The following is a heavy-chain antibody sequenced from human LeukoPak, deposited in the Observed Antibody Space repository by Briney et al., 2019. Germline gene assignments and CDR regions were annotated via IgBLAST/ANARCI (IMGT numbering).Heavy chain of an antibody. J-gene: IGHJ4*02. CDR1: GFTFSSYT. CDR3: ARAGYSYGPRGFEY. Sequence: PGGSLKLSCAASGFTFSSYTMNWVRQAPGKGLEWVSSISSTSSYIYYTDSVKGRFTISRDNAKNSLYLQMNSLRADDTAVHYCARAGYSYGPRGFEYWGQGTLVTVSS. CDR2: ISSTSSYI. V-gene: IGHV3-21*01. D-gene: IGHD5-18*01.